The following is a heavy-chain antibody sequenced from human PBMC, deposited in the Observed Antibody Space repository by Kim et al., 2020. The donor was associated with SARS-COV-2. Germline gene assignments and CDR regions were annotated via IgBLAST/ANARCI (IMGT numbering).Heavy chain of an antibody. Sequence: GGSLRLSCAASGFTFSSYWMHWVRQAPGKGLVWVSRINSDGSSTSYADSVKGRFTISRDNAKNTLYLQMNSLRAEDTAVYYCARGRATPYYYYGVDVWGQGTAVTVSS. CDR2: INSDGSST. J-gene: IGHJ6*02. V-gene: IGHV3-74*01. CDR3: ARGRATPYYYYGVDV. CDR1: GFTFSSYW. D-gene: IGHD1-26*01.